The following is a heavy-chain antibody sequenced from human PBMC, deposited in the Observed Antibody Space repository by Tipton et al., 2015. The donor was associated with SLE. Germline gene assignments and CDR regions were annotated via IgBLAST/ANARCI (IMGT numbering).Heavy chain of an antibody. CDR3: ARHQYYYDSSGPFDY. J-gene: IGHJ4*02. V-gene: IGHV4-61*02. CDR2: IYTSGST. CDR1: GGSISSGSYY. D-gene: IGHD3-22*01. Sequence: LRLSCTVSGGSISSGSYYWSWIRQPAGKGLEWIGRIYTSGSTNYNPSLKSRVTLSVDTSKNQFSLKLSSVTAADTAVYYCARHQYYYDSSGPFDYWGQGTLVTVSS.